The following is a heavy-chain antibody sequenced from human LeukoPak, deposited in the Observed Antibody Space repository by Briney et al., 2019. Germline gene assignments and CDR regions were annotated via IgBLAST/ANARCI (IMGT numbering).Heavy chain of an antibody. Sequence: SETLSLTCNVSGGSISSYYWSWIRQPPGKRLEWIAYIHYSGSINYNPSLRSRVIILADTSKNQFSLKLSSVTAADTAVYYCASYSGDYSLQYWGQGTLVTAS. V-gene: IGHV4-59*01. CDR3: ASYSGDYSLQY. CDR1: GGSISSYY. D-gene: IGHD1-26*01. J-gene: IGHJ1*01. CDR2: IHYSGSI.